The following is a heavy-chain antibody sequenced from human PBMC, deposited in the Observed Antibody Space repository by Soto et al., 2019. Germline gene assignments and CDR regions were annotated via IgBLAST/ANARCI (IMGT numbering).Heavy chain of an antibody. V-gene: IGHV4-34*01. D-gene: IGHD4-17*01. CDR2: VNHSEST. CDR1: GGSFSGYY. CDR3: ARGPVTKYFEY. Sequence: SETLSLTCAVYGGSFSGYYWSWIRQPPGKGLEWIGEVNHSESTNYNPSLKSRVTISVDTSKNQFSLKLSSVTAADTAVYYCARGPVTKYFEYWGQGTLVTVSS. J-gene: IGHJ4*02.